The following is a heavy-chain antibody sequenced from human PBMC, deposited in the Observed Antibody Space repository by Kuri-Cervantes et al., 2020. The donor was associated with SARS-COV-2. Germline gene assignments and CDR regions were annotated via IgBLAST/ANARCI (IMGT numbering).Heavy chain of an antibody. V-gene: IGHV4-38-2*01. CDR2: IYHSGST. J-gene: IGHJ5*02. CDR1: GYSISSGYY. CDR3: ARHEGVPAAFRLNWFDP. Sequence: GSLRLSCAVSGYSISSGYYWGWIRQPPGKGLEWIGSIYHSGSTYYNPSLKSRVTISVDPSKYQFSLKLSSVAAADTAVYYCARHEGVPAAFRLNWFDPWGQGTLVTVSS. D-gene: IGHD2-2*01.